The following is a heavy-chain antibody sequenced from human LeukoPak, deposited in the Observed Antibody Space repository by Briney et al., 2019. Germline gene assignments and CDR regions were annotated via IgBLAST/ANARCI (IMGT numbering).Heavy chain of an antibody. V-gene: IGHV1-2*02. J-gene: IGHJ5*01. D-gene: IGHD3-3*01. Sequence: GASVKVSCTASGYTFTAYYIHWVRQAPGQGLEWMGRINPNSGGTNYAQKFQGRVTMTRDTSISTAYMELSRLRSDDTAVYYCARPLEITMSERSYNLFASWGQGTLVSVSS. CDR2: INPNSGGT. CDR1: GYTFTAYY. CDR3: ARPLEITMSERSYNLFAS.